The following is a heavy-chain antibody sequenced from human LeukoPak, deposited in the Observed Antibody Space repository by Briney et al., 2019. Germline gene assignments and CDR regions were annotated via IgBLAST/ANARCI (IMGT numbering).Heavy chain of an antibody. D-gene: IGHD2-21*02. CDR2: INPTGGTT. Sequence: GASVKVSCKASAYILTTYYIHWVRQAPGQGLEWMGIINPTGGTTTYAQKFQGRVTMTRDMSTSTVYMELSSLRSEDTAMYYCARTLCGGDCYLGNYYYYYYMDVWGKGTTVTVSS. J-gene: IGHJ6*03. V-gene: IGHV1-46*01. CDR3: ARTLCGGDCYLGNYYYYYYMDV. CDR1: AYILTTYY.